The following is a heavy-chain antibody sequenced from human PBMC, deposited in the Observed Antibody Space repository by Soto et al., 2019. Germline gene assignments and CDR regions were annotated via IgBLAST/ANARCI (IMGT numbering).Heavy chain of an antibody. Sequence: SETLSLTCTVSGGSVSRSSYSWGWIRQHPGKGLEWIGYIYYSGSTYYNPSLKSRVTISVDTSKNQFSLKLSSVTAADTAVYYCARVFGFGGMDVWGQGTTVTVSS. J-gene: IGHJ6*02. CDR2: IYYSGST. CDR3: ARVFGFGGMDV. D-gene: IGHD3-10*01. CDR1: GGSVSRSSYS. V-gene: IGHV4-31*03.